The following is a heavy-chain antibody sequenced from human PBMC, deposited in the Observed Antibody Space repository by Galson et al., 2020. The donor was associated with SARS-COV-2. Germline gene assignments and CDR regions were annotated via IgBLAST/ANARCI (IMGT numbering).Heavy chain of an antibody. CDR2: FDPEDGET. CDR3: ATGPAVTMVRRVITYYYYGMDV. CDR1: GYTLTELS. D-gene: IGHD3-10*01. Sequence: ASVKVSCKVSGYTLTELSMHWVRQAPGKGLEWMGGFDPEDGETIYAQKFQGRVTMTEDISTDTAYMELSSLRSEDTAVYYCATGPAVTMVRRVITYYYYGMDVWGQGTTVTVSS. J-gene: IGHJ6*02. V-gene: IGHV1-24*01.